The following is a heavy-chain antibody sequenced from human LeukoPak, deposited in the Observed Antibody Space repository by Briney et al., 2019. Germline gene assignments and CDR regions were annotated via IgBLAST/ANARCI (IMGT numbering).Heavy chain of an antibody. J-gene: IGHJ6*03. V-gene: IGHV4-59*01. D-gene: IGHD1-14*01. CDR2: IYYSGST. CDR3: ARGTAAFEYYYYMDV. Sequence: PSETLSLTCTVSGGSISSYYWGWIRQPPGKGLEWIGYIYYSGSTNYNPSLKSRVTISVDTSKNQFSLKLSSVTAADTAVYYCARGTAAFEYYYYMDVWGKGTTVTISS. CDR1: GGSISSYY.